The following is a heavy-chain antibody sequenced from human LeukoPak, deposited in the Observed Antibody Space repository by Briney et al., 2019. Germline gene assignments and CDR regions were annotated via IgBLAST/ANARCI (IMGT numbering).Heavy chain of an antibody. V-gene: IGHV3-30*18. J-gene: IGHJ6*04. CDR3: AKGVVPAALDYYYGMDV. Sequence: GRSLRLSCAASGFTFSSYGMHWVRQAPGKGLEWVAVISYDGSNKYYADSVKGRFTISRDNSKNTLYLQMNSLTAEDTAVYYCAKGVVPAALDYYYGMDVWGKGTTVTVSS. CDR1: GFTFSSYG. D-gene: IGHD2-2*01. CDR2: ISYDGSNK.